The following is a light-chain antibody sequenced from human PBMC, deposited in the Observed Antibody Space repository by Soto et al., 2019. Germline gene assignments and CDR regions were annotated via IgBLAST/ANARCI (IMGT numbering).Light chain of an antibody. CDR3: QQYNSYPLT. Sequence: DIQMTQSPSTLSASVGDRVTITCRASQSISSWLAWYQQKPGKAPKLLIYKASTLESGVPSRFRGSGSGTDFTLTISSLQPDDFATYYCQQYNSYPLTFGGGPKVEIK. J-gene: IGKJ4*01. CDR2: KAS. CDR1: QSISSW. V-gene: IGKV1-5*03.